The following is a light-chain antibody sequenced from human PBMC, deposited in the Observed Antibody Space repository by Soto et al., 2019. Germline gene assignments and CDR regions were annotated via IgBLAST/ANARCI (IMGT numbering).Light chain of an antibody. CDR2: EIS. CDR3: SSYTSNTARV. Sequence: QSALTQPASVSGSPGQAITISCTGTSSDVGGYNFVSWYQQYPGKAPKLMIFEISDRPSGVSNRFSGSKSGNTASLTISGLQAEAEADYYCSSYTSNTARVFGGGTKVTVL. CDR1: SSDVGGYNF. V-gene: IGLV2-14*01. J-gene: IGLJ3*02.